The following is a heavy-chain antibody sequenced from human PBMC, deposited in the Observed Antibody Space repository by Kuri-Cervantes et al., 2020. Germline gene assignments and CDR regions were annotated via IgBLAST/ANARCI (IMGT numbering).Heavy chain of an antibody. D-gene: IGHD6-19*01. J-gene: IGHJ4*02. CDR3: ARPYSSGWLHFDY. Sequence: LSLTCAASGFTFSSYAMSWVRQAPGKGLEWVSAISGSGGSTYYADSVKGRFTISRDNSKNTLYLQMSSLRPEDTAVYYCARPYSSGWLHFDYWGQGTLVTVSS. CDR1: GFTFSSYA. CDR2: ISGSGGST. V-gene: IGHV3-23*01.